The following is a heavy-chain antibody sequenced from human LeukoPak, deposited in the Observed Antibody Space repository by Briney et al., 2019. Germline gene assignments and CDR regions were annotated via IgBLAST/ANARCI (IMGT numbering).Heavy chain of an antibody. CDR1: GFTFSGFW. V-gene: IGHV3-7*01. Sequence: PGGSLRLSCAASGFTFSGFWMSWVRQAPGKGLEWVANIKQDGSEKYYVDSLRGRFTISRDNAKNSLYLQMNSLRAEDTAVYYCAREPMVGYFDYWGQGTLVTVSS. D-gene: IGHD2-15*01. J-gene: IGHJ4*02. CDR2: IKQDGSEK. CDR3: AREPMVGYFDY.